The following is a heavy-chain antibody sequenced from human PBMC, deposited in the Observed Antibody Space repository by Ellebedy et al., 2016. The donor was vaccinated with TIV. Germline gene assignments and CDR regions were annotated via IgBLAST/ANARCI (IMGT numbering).Heavy chain of an antibody. J-gene: IGHJ4*02. CDR2: ISSSSSYI. V-gene: IGHV3-21*01. CDR3: ASQTHYYDSMGFDY. CDR1: GFTFSSYS. Sequence: PGGSLRLSCAASGFTFSSYSMNWVRQAPGKGLEWVSSISSSSSYIYYADSVKGRFTISRDNAKNSLYLQMNSLRAEDTAVYYCASQTHYYDSMGFDYWGQGTLVTVSS. D-gene: IGHD3-22*01.